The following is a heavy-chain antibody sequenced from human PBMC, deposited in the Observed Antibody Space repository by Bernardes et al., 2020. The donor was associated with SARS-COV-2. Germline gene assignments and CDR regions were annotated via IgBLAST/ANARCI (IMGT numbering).Heavy chain of an antibody. J-gene: IGHJ6*02. Sequence: GGSLRLSCAASGFTFSSYWMSWVRQAPGKGLEWVANIKQAGSEKYYVDSVKGRFTISRDNAKNSLYLQMNSLRAEDTAVYYCSRDMDSSGWAYGMDVWSQGTTVNVSS. CDR1: GFTFSSYW. V-gene: IGHV3-7*03. CDR3: SRDMDSSGWAYGMDV. D-gene: IGHD6-19*01. CDR2: IKQAGSEK.